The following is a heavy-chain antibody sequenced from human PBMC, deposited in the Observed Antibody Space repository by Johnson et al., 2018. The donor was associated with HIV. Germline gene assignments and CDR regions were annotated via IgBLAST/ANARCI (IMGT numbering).Heavy chain of an antibody. V-gene: IGHV3-66*02. CDR1: GFTFSDYY. J-gene: IGHJ3*02. Sequence: EVQLVESGGGVVQPGRSLRLSCAASGFTFSDYYMSWIRQAPGKGLEWVSYISSSGSTYYADSVKGRLTISRDNSKNTLYRQMNSLRVEDTAVYYCARVGYYVDAFDIWGQGTVVTVSS. D-gene: IGHD3-22*01. CDR2: ISSSGST. CDR3: ARVGYYVDAFDI.